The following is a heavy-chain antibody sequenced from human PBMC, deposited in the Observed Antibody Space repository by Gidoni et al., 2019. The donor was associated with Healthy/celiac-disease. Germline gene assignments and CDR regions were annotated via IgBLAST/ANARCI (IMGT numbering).Heavy chain of an antibody. CDR3: AKARSGSENYAYFDY. D-gene: IGHD3-22*01. V-gene: IGHV3-23*01. CDR2: IICSGGST. J-gene: IGHJ4*02. Sequence: EVQLLESGGGVVQPGGSLRSSGAASGFTFSSHAMSWVRQAQRKGMELVSAIICSGGSTYYADSLKGRFTISRDNSKNPLYLQMNSLRAEDTAVYYCAKARSGSENYAYFDYWGQGTLVTVSS. CDR1: GFTFSSHA.